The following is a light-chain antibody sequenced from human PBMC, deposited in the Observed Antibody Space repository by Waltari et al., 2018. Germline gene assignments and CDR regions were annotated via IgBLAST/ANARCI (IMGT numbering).Light chain of an antibody. V-gene: IGLV2-14*01. Sequence: PASVSGSPGQSITFSCTGTGSDVGGYDYVSWYQQHPGKVPKLMIYEVSNRPSGVSNRFSGSKSGNTASLTISGLQAEDEADYYCLSYTSSSTYVFGTGTKVTVL. CDR1: GSDVGGYDY. CDR2: EVS. J-gene: IGLJ1*01. CDR3: LSYTSSSTYV.